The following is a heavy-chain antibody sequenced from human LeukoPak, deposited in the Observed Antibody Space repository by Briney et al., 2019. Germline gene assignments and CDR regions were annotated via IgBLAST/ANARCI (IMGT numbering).Heavy chain of an antibody. J-gene: IGHJ6*03. Sequence: SETLSLTCGVSGYPINNAYYWVWIRQPPGKGLEWIGSLYHPDSTYYNPSLKSRVTMSVDTSRNQFSLRLSFVTAADTAVYYCARRYDSYFYYYLDLWGTGTTVTVS. D-gene: IGHD1-1*01. CDR3: ARRYDSYFYYYLDL. CDR1: GYPINNAYY. CDR2: LYHPDST. V-gene: IGHV4-38-2*01.